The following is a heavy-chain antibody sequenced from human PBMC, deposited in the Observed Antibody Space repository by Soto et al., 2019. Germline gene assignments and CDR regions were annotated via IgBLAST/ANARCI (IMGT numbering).Heavy chain of an antibody. Sequence: PGGSLRLSCAASGFTFSNYGMHWVRQAPGKGLERVALISYDGSNKYYADSVKGRFTISRDNTKNTLYLQMNSLRAEDSAVYYCAKDLHSSGWAAYNFDYWGQGTLVTVSS. J-gene: IGHJ4*02. CDR3: AKDLHSSGWAAYNFDY. CDR2: ISYDGSNK. CDR1: GFTFSNYG. V-gene: IGHV3-30*18. D-gene: IGHD6-25*01.